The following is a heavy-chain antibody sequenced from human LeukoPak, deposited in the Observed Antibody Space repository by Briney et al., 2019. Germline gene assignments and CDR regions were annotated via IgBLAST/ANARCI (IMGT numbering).Heavy chain of an antibody. V-gene: IGHV1-58*02. Sequence: ASVKVSCKASGFTFTSSVMQWVRQARGQRLEWIGWIVVGSGNTNYAQKFQERVTITRDMSTSTAYMELSSLRSEDTAVYYCAAVLGGFMTTVTTGDDAFDIWGQGTMVTVSS. D-gene: IGHD4-17*01. CDR2: IVVGSGNT. CDR3: AAVLGGFMTTVTTGDDAFDI. J-gene: IGHJ3*02. CDR1: GFTFTSSV.